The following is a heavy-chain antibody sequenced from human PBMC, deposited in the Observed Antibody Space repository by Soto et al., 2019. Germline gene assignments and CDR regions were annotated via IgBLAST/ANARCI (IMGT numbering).Heavy chain of an antibody. CDR1: GCTFTSYA. CDR3: AREGSSSWYGKDYYYGMDV. D-gene: IGHD6-13*01. CDR2: INAGNGNT. Sequence: QVELVQSGAEVKKPGASVKVSCKAAGCTFTSYAMHWVRQAPGQRLEWMGWINAGNGNTKYSQKFQGRVTITRDTSASTAYMELSSLRSEDTAVYYCAREGSSSWYGKDYYYGMDVWGQGTTVTVSS. V-gene: IGHV1-3*01. J-gene: IGHJ6*02.